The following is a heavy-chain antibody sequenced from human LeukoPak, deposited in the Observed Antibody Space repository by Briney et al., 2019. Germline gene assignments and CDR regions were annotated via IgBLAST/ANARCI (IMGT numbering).Heavy chain of an antibody. CDR1: GFTFSSNS. CDR2: ISPSSSTI. J-gene: IGHJ4*02. V-gene: IGHV3-48*04. CDR3: ARDLYGPRYYFDY. D-gene: IGHD4-17*01. Sequence: GGSLRLSCAASGFTFSSNSMNWVRQAPGKGLEWVSYISPSSSTIYYADSVKGRFTISRDNAKNSLFLQMNSLRAEDTAVYYCARDLYGPRYYFDYWGQGTLVTVSS.